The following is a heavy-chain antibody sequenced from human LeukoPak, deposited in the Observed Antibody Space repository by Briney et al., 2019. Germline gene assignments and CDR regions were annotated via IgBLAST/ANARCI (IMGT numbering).Heavy chain of an antibody. CDR2: INWNGGST. CDR1: GFTFSSYS. V-gene: IGHV3-20*04. Sequence: GGSLRLSCAASGFTFSSYSMNWVRQAPGKGLEWVSGINWNGGSTGYADSVKGRFTISRDNAKNSLCLQMNSLRAEDTALYYCARGGYGSGTWGVDYWGQGTLVTVSS. D-gene: IGHD3-10*01. J-gene: IGHJ4*02. CDR3: ARGGYGSGTWGVDY.